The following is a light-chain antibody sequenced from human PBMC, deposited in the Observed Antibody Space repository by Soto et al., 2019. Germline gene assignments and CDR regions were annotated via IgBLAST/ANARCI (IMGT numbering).Light chain of an antibody. V-gene: IGLV2-11*01. CDR1: RDDAGSYNS. CDR3: CSFADSSTLI. CDR2: DVS. Sequence: QSARSQPRSVSGSPGQSVTMSCTGPRDDAGSYNSVSWYQQYPGKAPKLMIYDVSKRPSGVPDRFSGSKSGKTASLTISGLQAEDEAEYYCCSFADSSTLIFGGGTKVTVL. J-gene: IGLJ2*01.